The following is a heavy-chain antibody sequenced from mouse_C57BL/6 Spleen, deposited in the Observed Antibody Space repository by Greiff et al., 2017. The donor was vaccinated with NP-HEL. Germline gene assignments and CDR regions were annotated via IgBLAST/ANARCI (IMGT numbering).Heavy chain of an antibody. V-gene: IGHV1-42*01. CDR2: INPSTGGT. D-gene: IGHD3-2*02. CDR1: GYSFTGYY. Sequence: EVQLVESGPELVKPGASVKISCKASGYSFTGYYMNWVKQSPEKSLEWIGEINPSTGGTTYNQKFKAKATLTVDKSSSTAYMQLKSLTSEDSAVYYCARGRGRTAQATPFAYWGQGTLVTVSA. J-gene: IGHJ3*01. CDR3: ARGRGRTAQATPFAY.